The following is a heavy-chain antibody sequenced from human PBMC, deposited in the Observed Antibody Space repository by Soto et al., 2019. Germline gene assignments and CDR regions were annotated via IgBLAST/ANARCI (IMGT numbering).Heavy chain of an antibody. CDR1: GGSFRGYY. Sequence: QVQLQQWGAGLLKPSENLSLACAVYGGSFRGYYWTWIRQPPGTGLEWIGEINHSGSTNYNPSLKSRVTISVDTSKNQFSLKLTSVTAADTAVYYCARDKITGLFDYWGQGNLVTVSS. V-gene: IGHV4-34*01. D-gene: IGHD2-8*02. J-gene: IGHJ4*02. CDR2: INHSGST. CDR3: ARDKITGLFDY.